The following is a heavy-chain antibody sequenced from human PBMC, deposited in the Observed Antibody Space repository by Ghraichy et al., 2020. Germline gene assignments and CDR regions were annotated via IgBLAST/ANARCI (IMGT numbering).Heavy chain of an antibody. CDR1: GDSVSSNSAA. CDR2: TYYRSKWYN. CDR3: ARANQHGLNWGSVNDAFDI. V-gene: IGHV6-1*01. J-gene: IGHJ3*02. D-gene: IGHD7-27*01. Sequence: SQTISLTCAISGDSVSSNSAAWNWIRQSPSRGLEWLGRTYYRSKWYNDYAVSVKSRITINPDTSKNQFSLQLNSVTPEDTAVYYCARANQHGLNWGSVNDAFDIWGQGTMVTVSS.